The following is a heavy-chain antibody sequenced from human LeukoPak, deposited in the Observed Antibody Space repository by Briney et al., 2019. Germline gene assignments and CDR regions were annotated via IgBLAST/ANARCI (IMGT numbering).Heavy chain of an antibody. J-gene: IGHJ4*02. CDR1: GDSISRYY. Sequence: SETLSPACTLYGDSISRYYWSSIRQPPGKGPEWIGHIYYGGSANYNPSLKSRVTISIDTSENQISLKLSSVTASDTAMYYCARHIGRVLPFDYWGQRTLVTVSS. D-gene: IGHD3-10*01. CDR3: ARHIGRVLPFDY. V-gene: IGHV4-59*08. CDR2: IYYGGSA.